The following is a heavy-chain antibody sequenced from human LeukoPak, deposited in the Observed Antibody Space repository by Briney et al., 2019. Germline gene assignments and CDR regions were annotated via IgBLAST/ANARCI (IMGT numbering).Heavy chain of an antibody. Sequence: TGGSLRLSFAASGFTFGNYGMSWVRQAPGKGLEWVSAITGNGANTFYADSVKGRFTISRDNSKNTMYLQMNSLRAEDTAVYYCAKPPYCGGDCFSKHWGQGTLVTVSS. CDR2: ITGNGANT. CDR3: AKPPYCGGDCFSKH. CDR1: GFTFGNYG. D-gene: IGHD2-21*02. J-gene: IGHJ1*01. V-gene: IGHV3-23*01.